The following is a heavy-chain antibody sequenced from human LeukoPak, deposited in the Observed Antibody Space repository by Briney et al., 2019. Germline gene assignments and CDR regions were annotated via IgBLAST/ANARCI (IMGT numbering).Heavy chain of an antibody. Sequence: MASETLSLTCTVSGGSISSSSYYWGWIRQPPGRGLEWIGSIYYSGSTYYNPSLKSRVTISVDTSKNQFSLKLSSVTAADTAVYYCATRRGLEFFNNWFDPWGQGTLVTVSS. CDR2: IYYSGST. V-gene: IGHV4-39*07. D-gene: IGHD1-1*01. J-gene: IGHJ5*02. CDR3: ATRRGLEFFNNWFDP. CDR1: GGSISSSSYY.